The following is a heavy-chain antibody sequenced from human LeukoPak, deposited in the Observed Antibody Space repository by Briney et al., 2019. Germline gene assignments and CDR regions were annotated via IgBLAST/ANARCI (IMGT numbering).Heavy chain of an antibody. J-gene: IGHJ5*02. CDR2: IHQSGDT. Sequence: TSETLSLTCTVSGDSITTGGYYWSWIRQPPGKGLEWMGYIHQSGDTYSNPSLRSPVTISADRSNNQFSLRVSSVTAADTAVYYCARMLAARPDDDRWGQGTLVTVSS. CDR3: ARMLAARPDDDR. D-gene: IGHD6-6*01. V-gene: IGHV4-30-2*01. CDR1: GDSITTGGYY.